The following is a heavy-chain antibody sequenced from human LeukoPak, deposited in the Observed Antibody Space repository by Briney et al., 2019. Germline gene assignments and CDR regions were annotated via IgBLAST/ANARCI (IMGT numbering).Heavy chain of an antibody. CDR1: GGSISSYY. CDR3: ARGTRGYGRYYYYGMDV. Sequence: PSETLSLTCTVSGGSISSYYWSWIRQPAGKGLEWIGRIYTSGSTNYNPSLKSRVTMSVDTSKNQFSLKLSSVTAADTAVYYCARGTRGYGRYYYYGMDVWGQGTTVTVSS. J-gene: IGHJ6*02. V-gene: IGHV4-4*07. CDR2: IYTSGST. D-gene: IGHD5-12*01.